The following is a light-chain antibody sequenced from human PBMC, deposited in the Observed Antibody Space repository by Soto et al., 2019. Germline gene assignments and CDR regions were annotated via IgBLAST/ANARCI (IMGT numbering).Light chain of an antibody. CDR3: CSYTSSSTL. CDR2: DVS. J-gene: IGLJ1*01. V-gene: IGLV2-14*01. CDR1: SSDVGDYNY. Sequence: QSALTQPASVSGSPGQSITISCTGTSSDVGDYNYVSWYQQHPGKAPKLMLYDVSNRPSGISNRFSGSKSGNTASLTISGLQAEDEADYYCCSYTSSSTLFATGTKLTVL.